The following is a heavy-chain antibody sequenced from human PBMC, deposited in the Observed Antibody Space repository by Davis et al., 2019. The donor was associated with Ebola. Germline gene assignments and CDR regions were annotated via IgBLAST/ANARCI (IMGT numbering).Heavy chain of an antibody. J-gene: IGHJ4*02. V-gene: IGHV4-34*01. CDR1: GGSFSGYY. Sequence: SETLSLTCAVYGGSFSGYYWSWIRQPPGKGLEWIGEINHSGSTYYNPSLKSRVTISVDTSKNQFSLKLSSVTAADTAVYYCARSVAAARPLLDYWGQGTLVTVSS. CDR3: ARSVAAARPLLDY. CDR2: INHSGST. D-gene: IGHD6-6*01.